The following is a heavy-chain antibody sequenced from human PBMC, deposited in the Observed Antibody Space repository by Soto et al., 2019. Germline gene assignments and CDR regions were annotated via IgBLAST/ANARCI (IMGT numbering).Heavy chain of an antibody. D-gene: IGHD3-10*01. V-gene: IGHV3-30-3*01. Sequence: QVQLVESGGGVVQPGRSLRLSCAASGFTFSSYAMHWVRQAPGKGLEWVAVISYDGSNKYYADSVKGRFTISRDNSKNTLYLQLNSLRVKDTAVYYCAREDYYGSGSTDWGQGTLVTVSS. CDR2: ISYDGSNK. CDR3: AREDYYGSGSTD. J-gene: IGHJ4*02. CDR1: GFTFSSYA.